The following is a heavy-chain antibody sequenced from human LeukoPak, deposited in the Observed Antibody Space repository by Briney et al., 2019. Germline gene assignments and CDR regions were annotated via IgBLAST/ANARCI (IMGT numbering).Heavy chain of an antibody. D-gene: IGHD3-10*01. V-gene: IGHV1-2*02. Sequence: GASVKVSCKASGYTFTGYYMHWVRQAPGQGLEWMGWINPNSGGTHYAQNFQGRVTMTTDTSISTAYMDLSSLRSDDTAIYYCVRDYYGSGSYPPFDPWGHGTLSPSPQ. CDR3: VRDYYGSGSYPPFDP. CDR1: GYTFTGYY. J-gene: IGHJ5*02. CDR2: INPNSGGT.